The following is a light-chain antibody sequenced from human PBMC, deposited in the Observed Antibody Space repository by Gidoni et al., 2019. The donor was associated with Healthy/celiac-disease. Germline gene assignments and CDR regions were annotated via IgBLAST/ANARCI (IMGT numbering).Light chain of an antibody. V-gene: IGKV3-11*01. CDR2: DAT. J-gene: IGKJ4*01. Sequence: EIVLTQSPATLSLSPGERATLSCRASQSVSSYLAWYQQKPGQAPMLLIYDATNKATGIPAKFRGRGSVTDFTLTISSLEPEDFAVYYCQQRSNWPGLTFGGGTKVEIK. CDR1: QSVSSY. CDR3: QQRSNWPGLT.